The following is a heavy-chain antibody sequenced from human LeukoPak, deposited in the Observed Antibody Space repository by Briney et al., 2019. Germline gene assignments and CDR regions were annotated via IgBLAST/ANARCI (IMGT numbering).Heavy chain of an antibody. CDR3: ASALSASGYYY. D-gene: IGHD3-22*01. CDR2: INHSGST. V-gene: IGHV4-34*01. Sequence: PSETLSLTCTVSGGSISSYYWSWIRQPPGKGLEWIGEINHSGSTNYNSSLKSRVTISVDTSKNQFSLKVSSVTAADTAVYYCASALSASGYYYWGQGTLVTVSS. J-gene: IGHJ4*02. CDR1: GGSISSYY.